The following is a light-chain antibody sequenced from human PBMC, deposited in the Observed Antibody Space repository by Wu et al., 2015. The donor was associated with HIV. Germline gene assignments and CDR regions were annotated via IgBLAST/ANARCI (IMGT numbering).Light chain of an antibody. CDR2: DAS. V-gene: IGKV1-13*02. Sequence: GDRVTITCRASQDITSALAWYQQKPGKPPRLLIYDASSLQSGVPSRFSGSGSATYFTLTISSLQPEDSAAYYCQQFRSYPLTFGPGTKLELK. CDR3: QQFRSYPLT. CDR1: QDITSA. J-gene: IGKJ3*01.